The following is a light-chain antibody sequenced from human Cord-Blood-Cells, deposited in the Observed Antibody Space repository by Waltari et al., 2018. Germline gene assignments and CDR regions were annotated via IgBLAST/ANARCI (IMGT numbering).Light chain of an antibody. J-gene: IGLJ2*01. CDR3: QTWGTGVG. CDR1: SGHSSYA. CDR2: LNSDGSH. V-gene: IGLV4-69*01. Sequence: QLVLTQSPSASASLGASVKLTCTLSSGHSSYAIAWHQQQPGEGPRYLMKLNSDGSHSKGDGIPDRFSGSSSGADRYLTISSLQSEDEADYYCQTWGTGVGFGGGTKLTVL.